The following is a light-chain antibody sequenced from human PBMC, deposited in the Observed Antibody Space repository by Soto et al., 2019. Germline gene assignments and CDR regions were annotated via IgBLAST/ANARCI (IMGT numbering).Light chain of an antibody. CDR3: QQYGSSPCT. CDR1: QSVSSSY. V-gene: IGKV3-20*01. Sequence: EIVLTQSPGTLSLSPGERATLSCRASQSVSSSYLACYQQKPGQAPRLLIYGASSRATGIPDRFSGSGSGTEFTLTISRLEPEDFAVYYCQQYGSSPCTFGQGTKLEIK. CDR2: GAS. J-gene: IGKJ2*02.